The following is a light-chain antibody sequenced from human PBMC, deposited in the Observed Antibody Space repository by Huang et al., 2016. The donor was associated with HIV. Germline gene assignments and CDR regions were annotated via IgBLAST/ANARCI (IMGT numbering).Light chain of an antibody. V-gene: IGKV4-1*01. Sequence: IVVTQSPDSLAVSLGERAAINCKSSQSVLYSSNNNNYLAWYQQKPGQSPALLIDWASTRAPGVPDRFNGSGSGTDFTLTISSLQAEDVALYYCQQYFRTPLTFGGGTRVDIK. CDR2: WAS. CDR3: QQYFRTPLT. CDR1: QSVLYSSNNNNY. J-gene: IGKJ4*01.